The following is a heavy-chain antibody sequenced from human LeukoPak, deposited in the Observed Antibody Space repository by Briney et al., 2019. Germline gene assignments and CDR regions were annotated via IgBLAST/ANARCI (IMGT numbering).Heavy chain of an antibody. Sequence: SETLSLTCTVSGGSISSYYRSWIRQPPGKGLEWIGYIYYSGSTNYNPSLKSRVTISVDTSKNQFSLKLSSVTAADTAVYYCAGTGYYYDSSGYYYYAFDIWGQGTMVTVSS. V-gene: IGHV4-59*08. CDR2: IYYSGST. D-gene: IGHD3-22*01. CDR3: AGTGYYYDSSGYYYYAFDI. J-gene: IGHJ3*02. CDR1: GGSISSYY.